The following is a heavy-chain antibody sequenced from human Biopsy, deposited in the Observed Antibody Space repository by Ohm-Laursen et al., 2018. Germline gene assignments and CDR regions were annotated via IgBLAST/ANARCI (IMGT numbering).Heavy chain of an antibody. V-gene: IGHV3-11*01. CDR1: GFSFSDYH. D-gene: IGHD4-23*01. CDR3: ARDTRWSPYSMDV. CDR2: ISGGGTI. Sequence: SPRLSCAASGFSFSDYHMRWIRQAPGRGLEWVSYISGGGTIYYGDSMKGRVTISRDNAKNSLYLQMHSLRAEDTAVYYCARDTRWSPYSMDVWGQGTTVTASS. J-gene: IGHJ6*02.